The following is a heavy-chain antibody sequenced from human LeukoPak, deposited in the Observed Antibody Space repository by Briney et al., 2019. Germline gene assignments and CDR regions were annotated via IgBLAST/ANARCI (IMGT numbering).Heavy chain of an antibody. Sequence: SETLSLTCTVSGVSITLYYWTWIRQSPNKGLEWIGDISNSGSNDNPSLISRLTISTDTSKNHFSLMLTSVSAADAAFYYCARGNYDILSDYSLYSPRGGFDHWGQGILVTVSS. CDR2: ISNSGS. V-gene: IGHV4-59*01. D-gene: IGHD3-9*01. CDR3: ARGNYDILSDYSLYSPRGGFDH. J-gene: IGHJ4*02. CDR1: GVSITLYY.